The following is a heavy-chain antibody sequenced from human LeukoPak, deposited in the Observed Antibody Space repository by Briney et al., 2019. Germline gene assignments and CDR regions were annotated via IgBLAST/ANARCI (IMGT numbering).Heavy chain of an antibody. J-gene: IGHJ4*02. CDR3: TRPESSSSLACDH. CDR1: GFTFSNSW. V-gene: IGHV3-7*01. Sequence: PGGSLRLSCAASGFTFSNSWMSWVRQAPGKGLEWVAYIKKTGSETYYVDSVKGRFTITRDNARNSLYLQMNSLRAEDTAVYYCTRPESSSSLACDHWGQGTLVTVSS. CDR2: IKKTGSET. D-gene: IGHD2-2*01.